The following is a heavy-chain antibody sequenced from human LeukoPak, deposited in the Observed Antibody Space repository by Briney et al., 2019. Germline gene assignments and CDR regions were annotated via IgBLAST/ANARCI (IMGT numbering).Heavy chain of an antibody. J-gene: IGHJ5*02. Sequence: PGGSLRLSCAASGFIFSDNWMHWVRQAPGKGLVWVSHIDTDGRHTTYADSVKGRFTISRDNAKNTLYLQMDGLRAEDTAVYYCVRDHEHARVSWGQGTLVTVSS. CDR1: GFIFSDNW. V-gene: IGHV3-74*03. CDR3: VRDHEHARVS. CDR2: IDTDGRHT.